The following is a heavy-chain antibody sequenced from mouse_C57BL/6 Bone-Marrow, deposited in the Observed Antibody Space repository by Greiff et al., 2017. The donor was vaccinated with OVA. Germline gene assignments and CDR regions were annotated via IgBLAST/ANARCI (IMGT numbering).Heavy chain of an antibody. CDR2: IYPRSGNT. D-gene: IGHD1-1*01. Sequence: QVQLQQSGAELARPGASVKLSCKASGYTFTSYGISWVKQRTGQGLEWIGEIYPRSGNTYYNEKFKGKATLTADKSSSTAYMELRSLTSEDSAVYFCAGTYYGSSYGYFDVWGTGTTVTVSS. CDR1: GYTFTSYG. CDR3: AGTYYGSSYGYFDV. J-gene: IGHJ1*03. V-gene: IGHV1-81*01.